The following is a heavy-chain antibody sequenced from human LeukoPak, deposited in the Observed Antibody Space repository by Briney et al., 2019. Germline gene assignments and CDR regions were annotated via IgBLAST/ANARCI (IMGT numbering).Heavy chain of an antibody. Sequence: SCKASGGTFSSYAMHWVRQAPGKGLEWVAVISYDGSNKYYADSVKGRFTISRDNSKNTLYLQMNSLRAEDTAVYYCARGAEYNWFDPWGQGTLVTVSS. CDR3: ARGAEYNWFDP. V-gene: IGHV3-30-3*01. CDR2: ISYDGSNK. J-gene: IGHJ5*02. CDR1: GGTFSSYA.